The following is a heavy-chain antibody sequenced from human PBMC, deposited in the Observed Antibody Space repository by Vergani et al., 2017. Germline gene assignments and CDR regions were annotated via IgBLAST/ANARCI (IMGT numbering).Heavy chain of an antibody. Sequence: EVQLLESGGGLVQPGGSLRLSCAASGFTFSSYAMSWVRQAPGKGLEWVSAISGSGGSTYYADSVKGRFTISRDNSKNTLYLQMNSLRAEDTAVYYCAKPPDMVDFCSGSYNYYYMDVWGKGTTVTGSS. D-gene: IGHD3-3*01. J-gene: IGHJ6*03. V-gene: IGHV3-23*01. CDR3: AKPPDMVDFCSGSYNYYYMDV. CDR1: GFTFSSYA. CDR2: ISGSGGST.